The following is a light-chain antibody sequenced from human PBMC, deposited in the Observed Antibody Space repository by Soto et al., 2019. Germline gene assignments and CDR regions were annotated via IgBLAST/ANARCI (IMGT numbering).Light chain of an antibody. V-gene: IGKV3-15*01. CDR1: QSVSSN. CDR3: QQYNDWPPGYT. Sequence: EIVMTQSPATLSVSPGERATLYCRASQSVSSNLGWYQHKPGQAPRLLIYGASTRATGIPARFSGSGSGTDFTLTISGLQSEDFAVYYCQQYNDWPPGYTFGQGT. CDR2: GAS. J-gene: IGKJ2*01.